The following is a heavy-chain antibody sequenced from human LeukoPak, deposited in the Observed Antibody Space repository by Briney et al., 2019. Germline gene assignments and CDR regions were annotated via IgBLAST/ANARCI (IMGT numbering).Heavy chain of an antibody. CDR2: IYYSGNT. CDR1: GGSISSYY. J-gene: IGHJ4*02. D-gene: IGHD6-19*01. Sequence: SETLSLTCTVSGGSISSYYWSWIRQPPGKGLEWIGYIYYSGNTNYNPSLKSRVTISVDTSKNQFSLKLSSVTAADTAVYYCARVGYSSGWYPDLDYWGQGTLVTVSS. CDR3: ARVGYSSGWYPDLDY. V-gene: IGHV4-59*01.